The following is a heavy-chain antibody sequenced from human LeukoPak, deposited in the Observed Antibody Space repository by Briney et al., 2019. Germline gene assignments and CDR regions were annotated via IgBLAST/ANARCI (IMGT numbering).Heavy chain of an antibody. CDR1: GDSINSLDL. Sequence: PSETLSLTCTVSGDSINSLDLWSWVRQPPGKGLEWIGEMYLSGTTHSNPSVKSRVTISIDKSKNQFFLNLSSVTAADTAVYYCAGLVGRYSSGLYYFYFDYWGQGTLVTVSS. J-gene: IGHJ4*02. CDR2: MYLSGTT. CDR3: AGLVGRYSSGLYYFYFDY. V-gene: IGHV4-4*02. D-gene: IGHD3-22*01.